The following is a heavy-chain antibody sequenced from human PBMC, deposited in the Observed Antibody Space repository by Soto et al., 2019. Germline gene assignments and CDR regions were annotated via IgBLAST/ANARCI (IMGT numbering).Heavy chain of an antibody. Sequence: SETLSLTCTVSGGSISSSSYYWGWIRQPPGKGLEWIGSIYYSGSTYYNPSLKSRVTISVDTSKNQFSLKLSSVTAADTAVYYCARVLRRRYSGYEPIYGMDVWGQGTTVTVSS. CDR1: GGSISSSSYY. J-gene: IGHJ6*02. D-gene: IGHD5-12*01. CDR2: IYYSGST. V-gene: IGHV4-39*01. CDR3: ARVLRRRYSGYEPIYGMDV.